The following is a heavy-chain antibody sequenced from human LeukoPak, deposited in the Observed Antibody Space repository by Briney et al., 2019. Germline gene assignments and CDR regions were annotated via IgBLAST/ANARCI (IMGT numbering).Heavy chain of an antibody. CDR1: GGTFSSYA. CDR3: ASTLSGYDAEFLFDY. CDR2: IIPIFGTA. J-gene: IGHJ4*02. D-gene: IGHD5-12*01. Sequence: GASVKVSCKASGGTFSSYAISWVRQAPGQGLEWMGGIIPIFGTANYAQKFQGRVTMTRDMSTSTVYMELSSLRSEDTAVYYCASTLSGYDAEFLFDYWGQGTLVTVSS. V-gene: IGHV1-69*05.